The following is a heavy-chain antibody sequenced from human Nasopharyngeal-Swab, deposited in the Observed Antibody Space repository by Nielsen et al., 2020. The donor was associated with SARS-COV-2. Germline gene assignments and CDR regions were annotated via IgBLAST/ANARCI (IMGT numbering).Heavy chain of an antibody. Sequence: GGSLRLSCAASGFTFSSYGMHWVRQAPGKGLEWVAVISYDGSNKYYADSVKGRFTISRDNSKNTLYLQMNSLRAEDTAVYYCARSPDYGGNCHFDYWGQGTLVTVSS. D-gene: IGHD4-23*01. CDR1: GFTFSSYG. CDR2: ISYDGSNK. CDR3: ARSPDYGGNCHFDY. J-gene: IGHJ4*02. V-gene: IGHV3-30*03.